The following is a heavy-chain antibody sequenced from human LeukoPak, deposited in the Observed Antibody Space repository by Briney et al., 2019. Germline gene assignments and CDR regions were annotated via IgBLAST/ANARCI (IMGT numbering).Heavy chain of an antibody. V-gene: IGHV1-2*06. Sequence: ASVKVSCKASGYTFTSYDFNWVRQATGQRPEWMGRLNPNIGGTNYAQKFQGRVTMTRDTSTDTAYMQLSSLRSTDTAVYFCARALGVGFGQNAYYFDHWGQGTLVTVSS. D-gene: IGHD1-26*01. CDR1: GYTFTSYD. CDR3: ARALGVGFGQNAYYFDH. CDR2: LNPNIGGT. J-gene: IGHJ4*02.